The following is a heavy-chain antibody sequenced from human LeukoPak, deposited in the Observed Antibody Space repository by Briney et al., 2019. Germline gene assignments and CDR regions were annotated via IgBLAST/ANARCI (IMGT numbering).Heavy chain of an antibody. J-gene: IGHJ4*02. D-gene: IGHD3-10*02. CDR3: ARDMFRGTQSILNDY. CDR1: GFTFSSYG. V-gene: IGHV3-21*01. Sequence: GGSLRLSCAASGFTFSSYGMHWVRQAPGKVLEWVSSISSSSSYIYYADSVKGRFTISRDNAKNSLYLQMNSLRAEDTAVYYCARDMFRGTQSILNDYWGQGTLVTVSS. CDR2: ISSSSSYI.